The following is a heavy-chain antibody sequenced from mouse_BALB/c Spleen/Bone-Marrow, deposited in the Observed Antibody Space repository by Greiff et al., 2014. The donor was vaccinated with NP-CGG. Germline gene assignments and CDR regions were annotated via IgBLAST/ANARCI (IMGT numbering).Heavy chain of an antibody. Sequence: QVQLKESGAELVRPGASVKLSCKASGYTFTSYWMNWVKQRPEQGLEWIGRIDPYDSETHYNQKFKDKAILTVDKSSSTAYMQLSSLTSEDSAVYYCARGRDYDVFAYWGQGTLVTVSA. CDR3: ARGRDYDVFAY. J-gene: IGHJ3*01. V-gene: IGHV1-52*01. CDR1: GYTFTSYW. D-gene: IGHD2-4*01. CDR2: IDPYDSET.